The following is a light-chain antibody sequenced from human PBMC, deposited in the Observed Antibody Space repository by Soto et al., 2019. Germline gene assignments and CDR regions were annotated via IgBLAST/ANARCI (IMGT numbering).Light chain of an antibody. CDR1: SSDVGGYNY. CDR3: AAWDDTLNGQV. CDR2: EVS. V-gene: IGLV2-14*01. Sequence: QSVLTQPASVSGSPGQSITISCTGTSSDVGGYNYVSWYQQHPGKAPKLMIYEVSNRPSGLSNRFSGSKSGNTASLTISGLQAEDEADYYCAAWDDTLNGQVFGGGTKVTVL. J-gene: IGLJ3*02.